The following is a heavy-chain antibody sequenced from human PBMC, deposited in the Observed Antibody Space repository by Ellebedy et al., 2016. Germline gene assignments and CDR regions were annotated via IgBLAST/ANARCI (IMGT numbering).Heavy chain of an antibody. V-gene: IGHV5-51*01. CDR2: IYPGDSDT. J-gene: IGHJ6*02. Sequence: GESLKISCKGSGYSFTSYWIGWVRQMPGKGLEWMGIIYPGDSDTRYSPSFQGQVTISADKSISTAYLQWSSLKASDTAMYYCARHSYSNPTDYYYNMDVWGQGTPVTVS. D-gene: IGHD4-11*01. CDR1: GYSFTSYW. CDR3: ARHSYSNPTDYYYNMDV.